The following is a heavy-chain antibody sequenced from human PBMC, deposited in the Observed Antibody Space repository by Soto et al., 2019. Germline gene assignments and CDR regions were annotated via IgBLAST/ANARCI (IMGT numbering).Heavy chain of an antibody. CDR1: GFTFSSYA. J-gene: IGHJ3*02. Sequence: GGSLRLSCAASGFTFSSYAMHWVRQAPGKGLEYVSAISSNAASTYYAESVRGRFTISRDNSKNTLFLQMGSLRAEDMALYYCARRRYSYYSSGYEGPLDAFDIWGQGTMVTVSS. CDR2: ISSNAAST. D-gene: IGHD3-22*01. CDR3: ARRRYSYYSSGYEGPLDAFDI. V-gene: IGHV3-64*02.